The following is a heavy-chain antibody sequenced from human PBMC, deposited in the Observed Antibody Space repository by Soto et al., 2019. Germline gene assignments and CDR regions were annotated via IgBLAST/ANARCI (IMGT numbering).Heavy chain of an antibody. J-gene: IGHJ5*02. CDR1: GGSISSYY. Sequence: PSETLSLTCTVSGGSISSYYWSWIRQPPGKGLEWIGYIYYSGSTNYNPPLKSRVTISVDTSKNQFSLKLSSVTAADTAVYYCARSAYWFDPWGQGTLVTVSS. CDR3: ARSAYWFDP. V-gene: IGHV4-59*08. CDR2: IYYSGST.